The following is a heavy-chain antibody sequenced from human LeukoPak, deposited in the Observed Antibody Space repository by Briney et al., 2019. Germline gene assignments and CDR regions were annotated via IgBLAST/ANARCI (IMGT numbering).Heavy chain of an antibody. CDR3: ARDGYCSCSSCYTQGDAFDI. J-gene: IGHJ3*02. Sequence: GGSLRLSCAASGFTVSSNYMRWVRQAPGKGLEWVTVFYSGGSTYYADPVKGRITISRENSKNTLYLQKNSLRAEDTAVYYCARDGYCSCSSCYTQGDAFDIWGQGTMVTVSS. V-gene: IGHV3-53*01. CDR2: FYSGGST. D-gene: IGHD2-2*02. CDR1: GFTVSSNY.